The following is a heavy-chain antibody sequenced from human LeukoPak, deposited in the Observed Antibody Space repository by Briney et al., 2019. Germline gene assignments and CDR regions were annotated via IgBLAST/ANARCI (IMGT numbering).Heavy chain of an antibody. CDR1: GFTFSSYS. V-gene: IGHV3-21*01. Sequence: GGSLRLSCAASGFTFSSYSMNWVRQAPGKGLEWVSYISSSSSYIYYADSVKGRFTISRDNAKNSLYLQMNSLRAEDTAVYYCAELGITMIGGVWGKGTTVTISS. J-gene: IGHJ6*04. CDR3: AELGITMIGGV. D-gene: IGHD3-10*02. CDR2: ISSSSSYI.